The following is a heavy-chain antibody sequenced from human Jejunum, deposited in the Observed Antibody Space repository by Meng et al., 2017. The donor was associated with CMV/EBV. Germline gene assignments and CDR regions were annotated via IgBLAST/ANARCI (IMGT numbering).Heavy chain of an antibody. CDR3: AGGLGGTIDY. CDR1: GSTFRHSA. CDR2: IIPVFDKT. D-gene: IGHD1-26*01. J-gene: IGHJ4*02. V-gene: IGHV1-69*04. Sequence: CEAAGSTFRHSATSWVRQAPGQGLEWLGNIIPVFDKTNYAQKFQGRVTITADRSTNTAYMELSSLRSDDTAVYYCAGGLGGTIDYWGQGTLVTVSS.